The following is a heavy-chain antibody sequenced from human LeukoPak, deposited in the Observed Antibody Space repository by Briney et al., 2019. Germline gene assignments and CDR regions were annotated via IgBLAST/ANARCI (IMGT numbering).Heavy chain of an antibody. CDR2: ISSGSTYI. CDR3: ARRVASANDAFDI. CDR1: GFTFSSFS. Sequence: HGGSLRLSCAASGFTFSSFSMNWVRQAPGKGLEWVSSISSGSTYIYYGDSLKGRFTISRDNAKNSLYLQMNSLRAEDTAVHYCARRVASANDAFDIWGQGTMVTVSS. D-gene: IGHD6-13*01. V-gene: IGHV3-21*01. J-gene: IGHJ3*02.